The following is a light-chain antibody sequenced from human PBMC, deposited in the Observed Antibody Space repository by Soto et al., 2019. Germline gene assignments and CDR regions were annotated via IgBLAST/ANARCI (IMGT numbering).Light chain of an antibody. J-gene: IGKJ2*01. CDR2: AAS. Sequence: DIQMTQSPSSLSASVGDRVIITCRASQSISSYLNWYQQRPGKAPKLLISAASSLQSGVPSRFSGSGSGTDFTLTISSLQPEDFATYCCLQIYSTPYTFGQGTKLKIK. CDR1: QSISSY. CDR3: LQIYSTPYT. V-gene: IGKV1-39*01.